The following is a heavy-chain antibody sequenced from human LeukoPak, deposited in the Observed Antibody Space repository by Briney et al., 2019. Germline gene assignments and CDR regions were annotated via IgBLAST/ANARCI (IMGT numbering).Heavy chain of an antibody. D-gene: IGHD2-21*02. V-gene: IGHV3-53*01. CDR3: ARIPKTAYFDY. Sequence: GGSLRLSCAASGFTVSSKYMSWVRQAPGKGLEWVSVIYSGGSTDYADSVKGRFTISRDNSENTLHLQMNSLRAEDTAVYYCARIPKTAYFDYWGQGTLVTVSS. CDR1: GFTVSSKY. J-gene: IGHJ4*02. CDR2: IYSGGST.